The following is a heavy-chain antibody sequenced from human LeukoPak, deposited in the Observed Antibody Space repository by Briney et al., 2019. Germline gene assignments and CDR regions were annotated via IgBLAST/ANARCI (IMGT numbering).Heavy chain of an antibody. J-gene: IGHJ4*02. V-gene: IGHV1-18*04. D-gene: IGHD4-17*01. CDR3: ARDFGDTVTTYSFDY. Sequence: ASVKVSCKTSGYTFTGYYMHWVRQAPGQGLEWMGWISAYNGNTNYAQKLQGRVTMTTDTSTSTAYMELRSLRSDDTAVYYCARDFGDTVTTYSFDYWGQGTLVTVSS. CDR2: ISAYNGNT. CDR1: GYTFTGYY.